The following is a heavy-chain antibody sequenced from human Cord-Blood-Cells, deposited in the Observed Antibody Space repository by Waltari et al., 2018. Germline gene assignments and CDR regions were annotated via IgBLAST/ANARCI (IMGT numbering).Heavy chain of an antibody. CDR3: ARGIAAAAFDY. J-gene: IGHJ4*02. D-gene: IGHD6-13*01. CDR2: IIPILGIA. V-gene: IGHV1-69*10. Sequence: QVQLVQSGAEVKKPGSPVKVSCKASGGTFSSYAISWGRQAPGQGLEWMGGIIPILGIANYAQKFQGRVTITADKSTSTAYMELSSLRSEDTAVYYCARGIAAAAFDYWGQGTLVTVSS. CDR1: GGTFSSYA.